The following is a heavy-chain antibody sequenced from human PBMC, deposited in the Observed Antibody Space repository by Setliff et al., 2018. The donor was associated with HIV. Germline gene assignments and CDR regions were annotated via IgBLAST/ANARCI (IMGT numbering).Heavy chain of an antibody. CDR2: VSPSDSDT. CDR1: GYTFPIYW. D-gene: IGHD3-22*01. V-gene: IGHV5-51*01. Sequence: GESLKISCKGSGYTFPIYWIGWVRQMPGKGLEWMGIVSPSDSDTRYSPSFQGQVTISVDKSISTAYLQWTSLKASDTAMYYCARWGCLGSMIAVVPYLDAFDIWGLGTLVTVSS. J-gene: IGHJ3*02. CDR3: ARWGCLGSMIAVVPYLDAFDI.